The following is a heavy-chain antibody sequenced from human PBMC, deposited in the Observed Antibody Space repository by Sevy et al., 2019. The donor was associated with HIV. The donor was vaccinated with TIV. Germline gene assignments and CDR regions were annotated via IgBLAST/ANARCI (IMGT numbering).Heavy chain of an antibody. J-gene: IGHJ4*02. CDR1: GYNFTAYW. CDR3: ARHGTTATTMDYFDY. V-gene: IGHV5-51*01. Sequence: GESLKISCKGSGYNFTAYWIAWVRQMPGKGLEWVGIIYPGDSETRYSPTFQGQVTISADKSISTAYLQWSSLKASDTAMYYCARHGTTATTMDYFDYWGQGALVTVSS. D-gene: IGHD1-1*01. CDR2: IYPGDSET.